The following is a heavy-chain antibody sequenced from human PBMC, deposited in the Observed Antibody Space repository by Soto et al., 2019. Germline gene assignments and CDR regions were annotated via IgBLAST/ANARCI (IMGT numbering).Heavy chain of an antibody. CDR1: NFSISSGYY. J-gene: IGHJ4*02. Sequence: SETLSLTCVVSNFSISSGYYWGWIRQSPGKGLEWIASIYRSGTTSYNPSLKSRVTISVDPSKNQFSLMLTTVTAADTAVYYCARTHSGSYYSVFNYWGRGSLVTVSS. V-gene: IGHV4-38-2*01. D-gene: IGHD1-26*01. CDR2: IYRSGTT. CDR3: ARTHSGSYYSVFNY.